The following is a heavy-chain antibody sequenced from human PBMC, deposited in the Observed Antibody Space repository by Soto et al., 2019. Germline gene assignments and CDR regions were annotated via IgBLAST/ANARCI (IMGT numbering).Heavy chain of an antibody. V-gene: IGHV3-9*01. Sequence: EVQLVKSGGGLVRLGRSLRLSCPASGFTFADYAMHWSGQVQGKGLEWVSGINWNSGSIGYEDSVKGRFAISRDNAKNSLHLQMNSLRAEDTAFYYCVKDESINWYSGHFRHWGQGTLVTVSS. D-gene: IGHD6-13*01. J-gene: IGHJ1*01. CDR2: INWNSGSI. CDR3: VKDESINWYSGHFRH. CDR1: GFTFADYA.